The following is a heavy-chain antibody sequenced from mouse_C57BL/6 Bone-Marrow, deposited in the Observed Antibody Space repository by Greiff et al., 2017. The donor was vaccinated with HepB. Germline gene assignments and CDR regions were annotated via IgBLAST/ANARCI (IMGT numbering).Heavy chain of an antibody. D-gene: IGHD1-1*01. CDR1: DYTFTSYW. CDR3: AFYYYGSSPWYFDV. CDR2: IYPSDSET. Sequence: VQLQQPGAELVRPGSSVKLSCKASDYTFTSYWMDWVKQRPGQGLEWIGNIYPSDSETHYNQKFKDKATLTVDKSSSTAYMQLSSLTSEDSAVYYCAFYYYGSSPWYFDVWGTGTTVTVSS. J-gene: IGHJ1*03. V-gene: IGHV1-61*01.